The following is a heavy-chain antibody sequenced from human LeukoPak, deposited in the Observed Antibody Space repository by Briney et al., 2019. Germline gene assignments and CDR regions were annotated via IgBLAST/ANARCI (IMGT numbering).Heavy chain of an antibody. CDR2: IEPDGSGK. Sequence: GGSLRLSCAASTFIFSGYSMNWVRQAPGKGLEWVADIEPDGSGKTYVDSVKGRFTISRDNAQQSLYLQMDTLTAEDTAVYYCVTSWVRQQRDFWGQGTLVTVSS. CDR1: TFIFSGYS. V-gene: IGHV3-7*01. J-gene: IGHJ4*02. D-gene: IGHD3-10*01. CDR3: VTSWVRQQRDF.